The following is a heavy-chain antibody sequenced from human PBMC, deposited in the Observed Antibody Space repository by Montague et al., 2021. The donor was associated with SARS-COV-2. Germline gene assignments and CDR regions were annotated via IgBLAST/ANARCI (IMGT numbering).Heavy chain of an antibody. CDR3: ARMMYDILTGYYIGFDY. V-gene: IGHV2-70*01. Sequence: PALVKPTQTLTLTCTFSGFSLSTSGMCVSWIRQPPGKALEWLALIDWDDDKYYSISLKTRLTISKDTSKNQVVLTMTNMDPVDTATYYCARMMYDILTGYYIGFDYWGQGTLVTVSS. CDR1: GFSLSTSGMC. D-gene: IGHD3-9*01. J-gene: IGHJ4*02. CDR2: IDWDDDK.